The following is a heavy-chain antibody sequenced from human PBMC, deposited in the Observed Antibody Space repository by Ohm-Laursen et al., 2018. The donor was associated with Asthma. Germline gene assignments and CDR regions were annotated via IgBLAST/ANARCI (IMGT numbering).Heavy chain of an antibody. V-gene: IGHV3-7*01. J-gene: IGHJ4*02. CDR1: GVAFTDSW. CDR3: ARVVRGGSSSFCVDY. CDR2: INPLGYEK. Sequence: SLRLSCAASGVAFTDSWMSWVRQLPGGSLEWVAKINPLGYEKYYMDSVRGRFTVSRDNAKNSLYLQMNSLRAEDTAVYYCARVVRGGSSSFCVDYWGQGTLVTVSS. D-gene: IGHD6-6*01.